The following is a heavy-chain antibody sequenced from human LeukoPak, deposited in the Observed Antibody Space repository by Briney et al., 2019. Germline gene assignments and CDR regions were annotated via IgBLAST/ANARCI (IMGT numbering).Heavy chain of an antibody. V-gene: IGHV1-69*05. D-gene: IGHD3-3*01. J-gene: IGHJ4*02. CDR1: GGTFSSYA. CDR3: AKDRDLWSGYYSPSGH. CDR2: IIPIFGTA. Sequence: SVKVSCKASGGTFSSYAISWVRQAPGQGLEWMGGIIPIFGTANYAQKFQGRVTITTDESTSTAYMELSSLRSEDTAVYYCAKDRDLWSGYYSPSGHWGQGTQVAVSS.